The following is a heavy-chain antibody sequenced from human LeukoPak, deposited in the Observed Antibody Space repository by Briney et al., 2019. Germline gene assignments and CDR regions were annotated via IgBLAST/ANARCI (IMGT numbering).Heavy chain of an antibody. J-gene: IGHJ6*03. Sequence: SETLSLTCTVSGVSISNSYWTWIRQPPGKGLEWIGYIYYSGSTNYKPSLEGRVTISVDTSKNQFFLSLSSVTAADTAVYYCARGSVLLSMDVWGKGTTVTVSS. CDR3: ARGSVLLSMDV. D-gene: IGHD3-10*01. CDR2: IYYSGST. CDR1: GVSISNSY. V-gene: IGHV4-59*01.